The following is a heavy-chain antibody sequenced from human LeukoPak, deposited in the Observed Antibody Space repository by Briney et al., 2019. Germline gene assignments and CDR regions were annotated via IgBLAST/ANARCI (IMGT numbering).Heavy chain of an antibody. CDR2: VYYSGST. CDR1: GGSITNSSYY. Sequence: SETLSLTCTVSGGSITNSSYYWSWIRQPPGKGLEWIGYVYYSGSTNYNPSLKSRVTISVDTSKNQFSLKLSSVTAADTAVYYCARDHRGSGYYDYYYYMDVWGKGTTVTISS. CDR3: ARDHRGSGYYDYYYYMDV. D-gene: IGHD3-22*01. J-gene: IGHJ6*03. V-gene: IGHV4-61*01.